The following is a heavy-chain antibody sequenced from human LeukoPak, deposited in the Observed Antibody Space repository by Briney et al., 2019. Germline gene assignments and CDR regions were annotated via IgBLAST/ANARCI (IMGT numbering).Heavy chain of an antibody. CDR3: ARGNSSSCFDY. Sequence: ASVKVSCKASGYTFTGYYMHWVRQAPGQGLEWMGWISAYNGNTNYAQKLQGRVTMTTDTSTSTAYMELRSLRSDDTAVYYCARGNSSSCFDYWGQGTLVTVSS. D-gene: IGHD6-13*01. CDR2: ISAYNGNT. CDR1: GYTFTGYY. J-gene: IGHJ4*02. V-gene: IGHV1-18*04.